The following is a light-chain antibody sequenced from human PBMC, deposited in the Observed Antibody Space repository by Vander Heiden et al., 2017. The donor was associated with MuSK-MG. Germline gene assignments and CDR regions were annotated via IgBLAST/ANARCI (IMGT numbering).Light chain of an antibody. J-gene: IGLJ2*01. V-gene: IGLV3-1*01. CDR3: QTWDSTHVV. Sequence: SYELTQPPPVSFSPGQTASIACSGDKLGNKYVCWYQQKPGQSPVLVIEEDSRRPSGIPDRFSGSNSGNTATLTISGTQAMDEADYYCQTWDSTHVVFGGGTKLTVL. CDR1: KLGNKY. CDR2: EDS.